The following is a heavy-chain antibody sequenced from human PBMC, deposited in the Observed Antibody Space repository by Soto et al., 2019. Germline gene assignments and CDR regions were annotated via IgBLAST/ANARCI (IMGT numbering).Heavy chain of an antibody. CDR2: IYYSGST. J-gene: IGHJ5*02. CDR1: GGSISSYY. V-gene: IGHV4-59*01. D-gene: IGHD6-13*01. CDR3: ARALYSSSSNWFDP. Sequence: ETLSLTCTVSGGSISSYYWSWIRQPPGKGLEWIGYIYYSGSTNYNPSLKSRVTISVDTSKNQFSLKLSSVTAADTAVYYCARALYSSSSNWFDPWGQGTLVTVSS.